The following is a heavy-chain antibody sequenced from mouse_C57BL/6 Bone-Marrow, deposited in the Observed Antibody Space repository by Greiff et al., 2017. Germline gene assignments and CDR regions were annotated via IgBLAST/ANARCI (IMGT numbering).Heavy chain of an antibody. J-gene: IGHJ2*01. CDR2: IYPRSGNT. CDR1: GYTFTSYG. Sequence: VQLQQSGAELARPGASVKLSCKASGYTFTSYGISWVKQRTGQGLEWIGEIYPRSGNTYYNEKFKGKATLTADKSSSTAYMELRSLTSEDSAVYFCAYYGSSWGDDWGQGTTLTVSS. V-gene: IGHV1-81*01. CDR3: AYYGSSWGDD. D-gene: IGHD1-1*01.